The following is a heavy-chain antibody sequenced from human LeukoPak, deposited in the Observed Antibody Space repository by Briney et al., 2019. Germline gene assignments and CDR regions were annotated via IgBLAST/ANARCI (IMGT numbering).Heavy chain of an antibody. Sequence: PGASVKVSCKASGYTFTGYYMHWVRQAPGQGLEWMGWMNPNSGNTGYAQKFQGRVTITRNTSISTAYMELSSLRSEDTAVYYCARDKAVTTELTQYFHHWGQGTLVTVSS. CDR3: ARDKAVTTELTQYFHH. V-gene: IGHV1-8*03. CDR1: GYTFTGYY. J-gene: IGHJ1*01. D-gene: IGHD4-11*01. CDR2: MNPNSGNT.